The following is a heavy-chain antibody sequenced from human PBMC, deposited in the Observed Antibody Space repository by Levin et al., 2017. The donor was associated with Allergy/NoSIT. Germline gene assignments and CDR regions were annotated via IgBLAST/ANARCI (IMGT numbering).Heavy chain of an antibody. CDR1: GFTFSNYA. CDR2: ISDDGSSE. J-gene: IGHJ4*02. D-gene: IGHD6-13*01. CDR3: VRAIAAGGT. Sequence: GESLKISCAASGFTFSNYAMHWVRQAPGKGLEWVGVISDDGSSEFYIDSVKGRFTISRDNSKKRLYLQMDSLRAEDTALYYGVRAIAAGGTWGQGTLVIVSS. V-gene: IGHV3-30-3*01.